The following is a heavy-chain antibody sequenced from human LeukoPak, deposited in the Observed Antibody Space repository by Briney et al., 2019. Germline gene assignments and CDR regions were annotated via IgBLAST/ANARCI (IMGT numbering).Heavy chain of an antibody. V-gene: IGHV3-21*01. D-gene: IGHD3-10*01. Sequence: PGGSLRLSCAASGFTFSSYCMNWVRQAPGKGLEWVSSISSSSSYIYYADSVKGRFTISRDNAKNTLYLQMNSLRAEDTAVYYCARHLNYYLDYWGQGTLVTVSS. CDR3: ARHLNYYLDY. CDR2: ISSSSSYI. J-gene: IGHJ4*02. CDR1: GFTFSSYC.